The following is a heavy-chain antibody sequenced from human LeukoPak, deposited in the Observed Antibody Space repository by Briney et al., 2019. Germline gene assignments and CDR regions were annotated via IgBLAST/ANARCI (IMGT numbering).Heavy chain of an antibody. V-gene: IGHV3-21*01. CDR2: ISSSSSYI. J-gene: IGHJ4*02. Sequence: KPGGSQRLSCAASGFTFSSYSMNWVRQAPGKGLEWVSSISSSSSYIYYADSVKGRFTISRDNAKNSLYLRMNSLRAEDTAVYYCAGEDSSGYYYWGQGTLVTVSS. CDR1: GFTFSSYS. CDR3: AGEDSSGYYY. D-gene: IGHD3-22*01.